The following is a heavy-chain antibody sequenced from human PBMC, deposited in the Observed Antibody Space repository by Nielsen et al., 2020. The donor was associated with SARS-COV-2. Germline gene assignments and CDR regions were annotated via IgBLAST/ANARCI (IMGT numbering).Heavy chain of an antibody. D-gene: IGHD3-3*01. CDR3: VRDSSVVIWSGYPVD. Sequence: GGSLRLSCAASGFTVSSNYMNWVRQAPGKGLEWVANIKQDGSEKYYGDSVKGRFTISRDNAKNSLYLHMNSLRVEDTAVYYCVRDSSVVIWSGYPVDWGQGTLVTVSS. CDR2: IKQDGSEK. J-gene: IGHJ4*02. CDR1: GFTVSSNY. V-gene: IGHV3-7*01.